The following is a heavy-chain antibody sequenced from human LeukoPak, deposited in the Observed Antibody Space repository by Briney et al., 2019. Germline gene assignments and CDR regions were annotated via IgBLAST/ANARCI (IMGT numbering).Heavy chain of an antibody. V-gene: IGHV4-34*01. CDR1: GGSISSYY. CDR3: ARLIAARLDV. CDR2: INHSGST. Sequence: PSETLSLTCTVSGGSISSYYWSWLRQPPGKGLELIGEINHSGSTNYNPSLKSRVTISVDTSKNQFSLNLSSVTAADTAVYYCARLIAARLDVWGQGTTVTVSS. J-gene: IGHJ6*02. D-gene: IGHD6-6*01.